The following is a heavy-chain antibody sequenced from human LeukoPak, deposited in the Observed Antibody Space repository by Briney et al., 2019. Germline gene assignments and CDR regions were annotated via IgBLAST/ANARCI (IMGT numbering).Heavy chain of an antibody. D-gene: IGHD5-18*01. J-gene: IGHJ4*02. Sequence: PGGSLRLSCAASGFTFSDYYMSWIRQAPGKGLERVSYISSSGSTIYYADSVKAPFTISRHNANNSLYLQMNSLRAEDTAVYYCARGRQLWSRSPFDYWGQGTLVTVSS. V-gene: IGHV3-11*01. CDR3: ARGRQLWSRSPFDY. CDR2: ISSSGSTI. CDR1: GFTFSDYY.